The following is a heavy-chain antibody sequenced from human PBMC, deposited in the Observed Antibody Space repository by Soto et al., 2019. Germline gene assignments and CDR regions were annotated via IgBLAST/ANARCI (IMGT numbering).Heavy chain of an antibody. CDR2: ISGSGGST. CDR1: GFTFSSYA. Sequence: GGSLRLSCAASGFTFSSYAMSWVRQAPGKGLEWVSAISGSGGSTYYADSVKGRFTISRDNSKNTLYLQMNSLRAEDTAVYYCASDRGEYYDSSGYYRYYYGMDVWGQGTTVTVSS. CDR3: ASDRGEYYDSSGYYRYYYGMDV. J-gene: IGHJ6*02. V-gene: IGHV3-23*01. D-gene: IGHD3-22*01.